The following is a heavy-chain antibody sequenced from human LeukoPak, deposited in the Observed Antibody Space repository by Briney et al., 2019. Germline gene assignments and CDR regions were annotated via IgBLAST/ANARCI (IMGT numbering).Heavy chain of an antibody. V-gene: IGHV3-43D*03. CDR2: ISWDGGST. Sequence: GGSLRLSCTASGLSLNNYAMSWVRQVPGKGLEWVSLISWDGGSTYYADSVKGRFTISRDNSKNSLYLQMNSLRAEDTALYYCAKDIGGGVGAFDYWGQGTLVTVSS. J-gene: IGHJ4*02. CDR3: AKDIGGGVGAFDY. CDR1: GLSLNNYA. D-gene: IGHD1-26*01.